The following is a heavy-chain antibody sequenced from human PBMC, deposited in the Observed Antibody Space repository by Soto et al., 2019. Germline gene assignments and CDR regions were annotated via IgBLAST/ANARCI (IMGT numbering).Heavy chain of an antibody. CDR3: TTDPRH. J-gene: IGHJ4*02. Sequence: EVQLVESGGGFVNPGGSLRLSCAASEITFKTTWMSWVRQAPGKGLEWIGRIKSKNDGGSIDYTAPVKGRFTISRDDSQCTVYLEMSGLKTEDTGVYYCTTDPRHWGQGTLVTVSS. CDR2: IKSKNDGGSI. V-gene: IGHV3-15*01. CDR1: EITFKTTW.